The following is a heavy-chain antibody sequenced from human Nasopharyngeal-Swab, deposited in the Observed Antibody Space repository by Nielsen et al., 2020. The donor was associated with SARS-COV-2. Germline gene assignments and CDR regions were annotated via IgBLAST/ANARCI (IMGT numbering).Heavy chain of an antibody. CDR3: ARDLVGFLEWLSKSHYDV. V-gene: IGHV3-30*04. J-gene: IGHJ6*02. D-gene: IGHD3-3*01. CDR1: GFTFSTYT. CDR2: VSYDGSNT. Sequence: GESLKISCAASGFTFSTYTMHWVRQAPGKGLEWVAVVSYDGSNTYCADSVKGRFTISRDNAKNSLYLQMNSLRAEDTAVYYCARDLVGFLEWLSKSHYDVWGQGTTVTVSS.